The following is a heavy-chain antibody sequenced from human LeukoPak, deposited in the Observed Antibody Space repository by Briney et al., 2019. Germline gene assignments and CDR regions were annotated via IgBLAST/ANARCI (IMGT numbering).Heavy chain of an antibody. V-gene: IGHV1-69*02. Sequence: SVKVSCKASGGTFSSYTISWVRQAPGQGLEWMGRIIPILGIANYAQKFQGRVTITADKSTSTAYMELSSLRSEDTAVYYCARATVKGYFDYWGQGTLVTVSS. J-gene: IGHJ4*02. CDR2: IIPILGIA. D-gene: IGHD1-26*01. CDR1: GGTFSSYT. CDR3: ARATVKGYFDY.